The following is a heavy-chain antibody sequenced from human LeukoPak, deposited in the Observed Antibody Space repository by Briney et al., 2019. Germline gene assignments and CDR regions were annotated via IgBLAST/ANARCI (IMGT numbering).Heavy chain of an antibody. CDR2: IHRSGKT. V-gene: IGHV4-59*12. CDR3: ARDGSSRTFDY. J-gene: IGHJ4*02. Sequence: SETLSLTCTVSGGSISSDYWSWIRQPPGKGLEWIGYIHRSGKTDYNPSLKSRVTTSVDTSKNQFSLKLSSVTAADTAVYYCARDGSSRTFDYWGQGTLVTASS. CDR1: GGSISSDY. D-gene: IGHD6-13*01.